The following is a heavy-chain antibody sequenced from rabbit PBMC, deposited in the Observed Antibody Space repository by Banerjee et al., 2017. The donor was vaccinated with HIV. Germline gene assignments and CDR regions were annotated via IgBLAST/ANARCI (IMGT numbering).Heavy chain of an antibody. CDR2: IYTGSADST. D-gene: IGHD7-1*01. V-gene: IGHV1S40*01. Sequence: QSLEESGGDLVKPGASLTLTCTASGFSFSNNYWICWVRQAPGKGLEWIGCIYTGSADSTYYARWANGRFTISKTSSTTVTLQMTSLTAADTATYFCASYYAGYVGYGSEYDLWGPGTLVTVS. CDR1: GFSFSNNYW. J-gene: IGHJ4*01. CDR3: ASYYAGYVGYGSEYDL.